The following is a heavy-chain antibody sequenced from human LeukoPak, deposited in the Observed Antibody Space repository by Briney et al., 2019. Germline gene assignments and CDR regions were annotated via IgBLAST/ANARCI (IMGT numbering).Heavy chain of an antibody. CDR3: ARGRVGATDDY. V-gene: IGHV1-2*02. J-gene: IGHJ4*02. CDR2: INPNSDGT. CDR1: GYTFTGYY. Sequence: ASVKVSCKASGYTFTGYYMHWVRQAPGQGLEWMGWINPNSDGTNYAQKFQGRVTMTRDTSISTAYMELSRLRSDDTAVCYCARGRVGATDDYWGQGTLVTVSS. D-gene: IGHD1-26*01.